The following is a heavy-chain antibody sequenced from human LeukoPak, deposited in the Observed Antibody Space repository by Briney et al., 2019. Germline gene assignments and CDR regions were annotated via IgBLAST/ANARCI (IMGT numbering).Heavy chain of an antibody. CDR3: ARDGSYYYGSGEYDY. J-gene: IGHJ4*02. Sequence: GGSLRLSCAASGFTFSSYWMSWVRQAPGKGLEWVANIKQDGSEKYYVDSVKGRFTISRDSAKNSLYLQMNSLRAEDTAVYYCARDGSYYYGSGEYDYWGQGTLVTVSS. CDR2: IKQDGSEK. D-gene: IGHD3-10*01. CDR1: GFTFSSYW. V-gene: IGHV3-7*01.